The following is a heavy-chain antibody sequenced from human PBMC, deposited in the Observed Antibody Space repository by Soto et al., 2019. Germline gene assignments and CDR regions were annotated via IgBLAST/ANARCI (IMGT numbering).Heavy chain of an antibody. V-gene: IGHV1-3*01. CDR1: GYTFTRYA. CDR3: ARDFYGSARFEY. D-gene: IGHD3-10*01. CDR2: INAGNGNT. Sequence: ASVKVSCKGSGYTFTRYAIHWVRQAPGQRLEWMGWINAGNGNTKYSQKFPGRVTITRDTSASTAYMELSSLRSEDTAVYYCARDFYGSARFEYWGQGTLVTVSS. J-gene: IGHJ4*02.